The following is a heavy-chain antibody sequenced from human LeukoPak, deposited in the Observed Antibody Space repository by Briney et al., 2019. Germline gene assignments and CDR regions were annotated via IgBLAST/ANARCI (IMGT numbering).Heavy chain of an antibody. D-gene: IGHD3-22*01. CDR3: AKVIQRTMIVVGRDYYGMDV. CDR1: GFTFSSYG. CDR2: ISYDGSNK. J-gene: IGHJ6*02. V-gene: IGHV3-30*18. Sequence: PGGSLRLSCAASGFTFSSYGMHWVRQAPGKGLEWVAVISYDGSNKYYADSVKGRFTISRDNSKNTLYLQMNSLRAEDTAVYYCAKVIQRTMIVVGRDYYGMDVWGQGTTVTVSS.